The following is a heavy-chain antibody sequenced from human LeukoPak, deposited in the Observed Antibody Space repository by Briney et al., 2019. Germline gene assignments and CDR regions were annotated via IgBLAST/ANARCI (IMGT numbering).Heavy chain of an antibody. Sequence: GGSLRLSCVASGITYEDYAFSWVRQAPGKGLEWVSVISGGGRSTSYADSLKGRFTISRDNSKNTLYLQMNSLRAEDTAVYYCAQLDVLRSDYLESWGQGTLVTVSS. D-gene: IGHD3-22*01. CDR3: AQLDVLRSDYLES. CDR2: ISGGGRST. J-gene: IGHJ4*02. CDR1: GITYEDYA. V-gene: IGHV3-23*01.